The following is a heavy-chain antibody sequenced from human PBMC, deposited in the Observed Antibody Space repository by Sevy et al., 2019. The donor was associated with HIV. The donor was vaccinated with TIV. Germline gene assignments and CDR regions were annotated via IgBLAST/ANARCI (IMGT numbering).Heavy chain of an antibody. Sequence: GGSLRLSCAASGFTFTYAWMTWVRQAPGKGLEWVSSISGSSSYIFYADSVKGRFTISRDNAKNSLYLQMNSLRAEDTAVYYCARGRGDPRADCFDYWGQGTLVTVSS. V-gene: IGHV3-21*01. D-gene: IGHD2-21*02. CDR2: ISGSSSYI. CDR1: GFTFTYAW. J-gene: IGHJ4*02. CDR3: ARGRGDPRADCFDY.